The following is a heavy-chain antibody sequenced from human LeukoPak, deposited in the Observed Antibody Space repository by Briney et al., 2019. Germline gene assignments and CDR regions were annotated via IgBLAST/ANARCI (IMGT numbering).Heavy chain of an antibody. Sequence: GASVTVSCKASGYTFTGYYMHWVRQAPGQSLEWMGWITTGRGETRYSQEFQRRITFTRDTSASTVYMDLSDLRSEDKAVYYCARGGKQWRGGNYFDSWGQGTLVAVSS. J-gene: IGHJ4*02. CDR1: GYTFTGYY. CDR2: ITTGRGET. D-gene: IGHD6-19*01. CDR3: ARGGKQWRGGNYFDS. V-gene: IGHV1-3*03.